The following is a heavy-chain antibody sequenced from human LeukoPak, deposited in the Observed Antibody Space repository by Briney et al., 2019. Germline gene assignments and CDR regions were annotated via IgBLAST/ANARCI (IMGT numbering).Heavy chain of an antibody. CDR2: ISYDGSNK. D-gene: IGHD3-22*01. V-gene: IGHV3-30-3*02. Sequence: GGSLRLSCAASGFTFSSYAIHWVRQAPGKGLEWVAVISYDGSNKYYADSVKGRFTISRDDSKNTLYLQMNSLRAEDTAVYYCAKQISSGYYYGYFDYWGQGTLVTVSS. CDR1: GFTFSSYA. J-gene: IGHJ4*02. CDR3: AKQISSGYYYGYFDY.